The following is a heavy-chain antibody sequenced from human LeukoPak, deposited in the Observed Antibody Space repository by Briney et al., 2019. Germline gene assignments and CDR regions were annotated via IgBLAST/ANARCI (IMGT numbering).Heavy chain of an antibody. Sequence: GGSLRLSCAASGFTFDDYAMHWVRQAPGKGLEWVSGISWNSGSIGYADSVKGRFTISRDNAKNSLYLQMNSLRAEDTALYYCAKGDSTSSGWVGSRFDPWGQGTLVTVSS. CDR3: AKGDSTSSGWVGSRFDP. CDR2: ISWNSGSI. D-gene: IGHD2/OR15-2a*01. V-gene: IGHV3-9*01. J-gene: IGHJ5*02. CDR1: GFTFDDYA.